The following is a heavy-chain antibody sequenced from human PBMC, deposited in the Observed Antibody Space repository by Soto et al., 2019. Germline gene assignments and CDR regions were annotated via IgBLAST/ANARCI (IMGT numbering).Heavy chain of an antibody. V-gene: IGHV4-4*02. CDR1: GVSISSDNW. Sequence: QVQLQESGPGLVRPSGTVSLTCAVSGVSISSDNWWSWVRQPPGKALEGIGEIHHSGSTNYNPSLKSRVTMSVVPSKDLFSLTLNSVTAADTAFYYSARDQGSHPGDWGQGTLVSVSS. D-gene: IGHD6-13*01. J-gene: IGHJ4*02. CDR3: ARDQGSHPGD. CDR2: IHHSGST.